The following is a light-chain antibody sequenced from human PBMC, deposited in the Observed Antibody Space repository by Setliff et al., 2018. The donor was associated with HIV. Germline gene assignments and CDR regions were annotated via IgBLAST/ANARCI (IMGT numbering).Light chain of an antibody. J-gene: IGKJ4*01. CDR3: QQYGNGPLT. V-gene: IGKV3-20*01. CDR2: GVS. CDR1: QSVSSSY. Sequence: LLTQSPGTLSLSPGERATLSCRASQSVSSSYLVWYQQKPGQAPRLLIYGVSSRAPGIPDRFSGSGSGTDFTLTISRLEPEDFAVYYCQQYGNGPLTVGGGTKVDSK.